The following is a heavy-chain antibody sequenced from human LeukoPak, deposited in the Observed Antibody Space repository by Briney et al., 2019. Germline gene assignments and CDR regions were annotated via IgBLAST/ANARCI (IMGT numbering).Heavy chain of an antibody. CDR1: GGSISSYY. D-gene: IGHD3-9*01. Sequence: SETLSLTCTVSGGSISSYYWSWIRQPPGKGLEWIGYIYYSGSTNYNPSLKSRVTISVDTSKNQFSLKLSSVTAADTAVYYCAREPTDDYEIFDYWGQGTLVTVSS. CDR2: IYYSGST. J-gene: IGHJ4*02. CDR3: AREPTDDYEIFDY. V-gene: IGHV4-59*01.